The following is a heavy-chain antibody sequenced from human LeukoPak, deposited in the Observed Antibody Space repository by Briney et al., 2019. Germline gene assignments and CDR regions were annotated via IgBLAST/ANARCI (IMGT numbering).Heavy chain of an antibody. Sequence: GRSLRLSCAASGFTFSNYAMHWVRQAPGKGLEWVAVISYDGSNKYYADSVKGRFTISRDNSKNTLYLQMNSLRAEDTAVYYCAKLLDSSGYDDYWGQGTLVTVSS. J-gene: IGHJ4*02. V-gene: IGHV3-30*04. CDR2: ISYDGSNK. D-gene: IGHD3-22*01. CDR3: AKLLDSSGYDDY. CDR1: GFTFSNYA.